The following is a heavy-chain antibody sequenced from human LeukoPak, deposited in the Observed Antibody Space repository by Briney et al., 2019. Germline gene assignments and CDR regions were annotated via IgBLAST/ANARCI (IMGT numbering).Heavy chain of an antibody. Sequence: PGGSLTLSCAATGFTFSNYAMSWLRQAPAKGLEWVSLISGSGHSTYYADSVKGRFTISRDNSKNTLYLPMNGLRVEDAGVYYWARDRAAADRDYWGRGTLVTVSS. CDR3: ARDRAAADRDY. D-gene: IGHD6-13*01. J-gene: IGHJ4*02. CDR1: GFTFSNYA. V-gene: IGHV3-23*01. CDR2: ISGSGHST.